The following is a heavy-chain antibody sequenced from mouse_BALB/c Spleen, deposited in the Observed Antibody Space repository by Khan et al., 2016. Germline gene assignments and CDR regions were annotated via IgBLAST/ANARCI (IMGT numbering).Heavy chain of an antibody. CDR3: ARHHGNDLDY. Sequence: QVQLQQSGAELAKPGASVKLSCKASGYTFTNYCMHWVKQRSGQGLEWIGYINPKSGYTKYNQKFKDKATLTADKSSSTAYIQLSSLTSEDSAVDICARHHGNDLDYCGHGTTLAVSS. V-gene: IGHV1-7*01. CDR2: INPKSGYT. J-gene: IGHJ2*01. CDR1: GYTFTNYC. D-gene: IGHD4-1*01.